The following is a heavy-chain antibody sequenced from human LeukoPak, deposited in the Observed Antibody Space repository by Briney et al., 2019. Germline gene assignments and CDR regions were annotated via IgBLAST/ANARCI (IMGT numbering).Heavy chain of an antibody. V-gene: IGHV1-46*01. CDR1: GYTFSSNY. J-gene: IGHJ6*03. D-gene: IGHD3-10*01. CDR2: INPSGGST. Sequence: ASVKVSCKASGYTFSSNYMHWVRQAPGQGLEWMGIINPSGGSTNYAQKFQGRVTMTRDTSTSTVYMELSSLRSEDTAVYYCARGPRITLVRGGQWYYYMDVWGKGTTATISS. CDR3: ARGPRITLVRGGQWYYYMDV.